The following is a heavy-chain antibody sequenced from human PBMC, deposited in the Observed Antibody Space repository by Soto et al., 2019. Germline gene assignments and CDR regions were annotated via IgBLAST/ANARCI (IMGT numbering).Heavy chain of an antibody. Sequence: GGSLRLSCAASGFTFSSYAMHWVRQAPGKGLEWVAVISYDGSNKYYADSVKGRFTISRDNSKNTLYLQMNSLRAEDTAVYYCARGLGQHLVSWLDYWGQGTLVTVSS. CDR1: GFTFSSYA. V-gene: IGHV3-30-3*01. CDR3: ARGLGQHLVSWLDY. J-gene: IGHJ4*02. D-gene: IGHD6-13*01. CDR2: ISYDGSNK.